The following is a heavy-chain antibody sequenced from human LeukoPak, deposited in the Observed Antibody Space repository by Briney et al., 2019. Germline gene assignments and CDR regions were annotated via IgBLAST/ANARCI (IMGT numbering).Heavy chain of an antibody. Sequence: PSETLSLTCTVSGGSISSYYWSWIRQPAGKGLEWIGRIYTSGSTNYNPSLKSRVTISVDTSKNQFSLKLSSVTAADTAVYYCARKSSLPNSLYYYYYYGMDVWGQGTTVTVSS. J-gene: IGHJ6*02. CDR2: IYTSGST. V-gene: IGHV4-4*07. CDR1: GGSISSYY. D-gene: IGHD5-18*01. CDR3: ARKSSLPNSLYYYYYYGMDV.